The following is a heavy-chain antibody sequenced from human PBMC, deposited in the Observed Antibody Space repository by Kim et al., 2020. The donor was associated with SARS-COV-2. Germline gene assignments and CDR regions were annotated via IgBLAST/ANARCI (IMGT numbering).Heavy chain of an antibody. D-gene: IGHD3-10*01. CDR3: ARVEPLSGYGMDV. CDR1: GGSISSYY. V-gene: IGHV4-59*13. CDR2: IYYSGST. Sequence: SETLSLTCTVSGGSISSYYWSWIRQPPGKGLEWIGYIYYSGSTNYNPSLKSRVTISVDTSKNQFSLKLSSVTAADTAVYYCARVEPLSGYGMDVWGQGTTVTVSS. J-gene: IGHJ6*02.